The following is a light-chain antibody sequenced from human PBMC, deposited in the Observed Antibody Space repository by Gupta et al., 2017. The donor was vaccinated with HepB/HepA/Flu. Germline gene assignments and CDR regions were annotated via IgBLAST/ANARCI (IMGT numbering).Light chain of an antibody. CDR1: SPNIGAGYD. CDR3: QSYDSSQSGSSV. Sequence: QSVLTQPPSVSGAPGQRVTISCTGSSPNIGAGYDVHWYQQLPGTAPKLLIYGNSNRPSGVPDRFSGSKSGTPASLAITGLQAEDEADYYCQSYDSSQSGSSVFGGGTKLTVL. J-gene: IGLJ2*01. CDR2: GNS. V-gene: IGLV1-40*01.